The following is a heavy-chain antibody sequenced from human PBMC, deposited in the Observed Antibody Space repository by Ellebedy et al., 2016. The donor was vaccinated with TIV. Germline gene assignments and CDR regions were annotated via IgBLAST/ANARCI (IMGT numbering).Heavy chain of an antibody. Sequence: GESLKISCAASGFTFSNYAMSWVRRRPGKGLDWVSLISGNGEYTSYADSVKGRLTISRDNSMETLYLQMNSLGVGDTAVYYCAKLGFDILTGSGGMDVWGQGTTVTVSS. V-gene: IGHV3-23*01. CDR2: ISGNGEYT. CDR1: GFTFSNYA. CDR3: AKLGFDILTGSGGMDV. J-gene: IGHJ6*02. D-gene: IGHD3-9*01.